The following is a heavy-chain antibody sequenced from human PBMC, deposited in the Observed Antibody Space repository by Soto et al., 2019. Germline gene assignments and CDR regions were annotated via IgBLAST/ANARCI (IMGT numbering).Heavy chain of an antibody. CDR2: INHSGST. J-gene: IGHJ6*03. CDR1: GASFRGYY. Sequence: SETLSLTCAVSGASFRGYYWSWFRQPPGKDLEWIGEINHSGSTNYNPSLKSRVTISVDTSKNQFSLKLSSVTAADTAVYYCAGGRRTIDYYYYYYYMDVWGKGTTVTVSS. D-gene: IGHD4-17*01. CDR3: AGGRRTIDYYYYYYYMDV. V-gene: IGHV4-34*01.